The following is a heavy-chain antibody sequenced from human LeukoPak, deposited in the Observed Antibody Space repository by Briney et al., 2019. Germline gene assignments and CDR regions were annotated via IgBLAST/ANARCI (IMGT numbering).Heavy chain of an antibody. CDR1: GFTFSSYS. Sequence: GGSLRLSCAASGFTFSSYSMNWVRQAPGKGLEWVSYINIGGTNTHYADSVKGRFTISRDNAKKSLYLEMNNLRAEDTAVYYCATDGAGFDTWGQGVLVTVSS. CDR2: INIGGTNT. CDR3: ATDGAGFDT. J-gene: IGHJ5*02. V-gene: IGHV3-48*04.